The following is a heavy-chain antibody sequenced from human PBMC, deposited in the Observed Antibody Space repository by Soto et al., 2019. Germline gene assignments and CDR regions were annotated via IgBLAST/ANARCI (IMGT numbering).Heavy chain of an antibody. CDR1: GFTFSNYA. D-gene: IGHD3-3*02. V-gene: IGHV3-23*01. CDR2: ISGSGGAA. Sequence: GGSLRLSCAASGFTFSNYAMNWVRQAPGKGLEWVSVISGSGGAAYYADSVKGRFTISRDNSKNTLYLQMNSLRADDTALYYCAKDVGFLTYNMDVWGQGTTVTVSS. CDR3: AKDVGFLTYNMDV. J-gene: IGHJ6*02.